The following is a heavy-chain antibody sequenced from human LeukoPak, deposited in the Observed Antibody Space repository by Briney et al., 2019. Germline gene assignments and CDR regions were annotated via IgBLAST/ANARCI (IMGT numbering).Heavy chain of an antibody. D-gene: IGHD4-23*01. J-gene: IGHJ4*02. Sequence: SETLSLTCTVSGGSISYYYWSWIRQPPGKGLEWIGYIYYSGSTTYNPSLKSRVTISVDTSKNQFSLKLSSVTAADTAVYYCARGAVAGLKRFDYWGQGTLVTVSS. V-gene: IGHV4-59*12. CDR3: ARGAVAGLKRFDY. CDR2: IYYSGST. CDR1: GGSISYYY.